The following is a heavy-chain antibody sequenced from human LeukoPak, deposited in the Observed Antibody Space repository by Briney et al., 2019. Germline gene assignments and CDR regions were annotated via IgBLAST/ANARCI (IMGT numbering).Heavy chain of an antibody. CDR1: GFTFSTYA. Sequence: GGSLRLSCAASGFTFSTYAMNWVRQAPGKGLVWVSRINSDGSSTSYADSVKGRFTISRDNAKNTVYLQMNSLRAEDTAVYYCVREYFYGTGLIDYWGQGTLVTVSS. V-gene: IGHV3-74*01. J-gene: IGHJ4*02. D-gene: IGHD3-10*01. CDR2: INSDGSST. CDR3: VREYFYGTGLIDY.